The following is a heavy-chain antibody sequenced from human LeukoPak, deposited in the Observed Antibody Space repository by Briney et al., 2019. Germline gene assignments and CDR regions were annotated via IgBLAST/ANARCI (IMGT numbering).Heavy chain of an antibody. Sequence: GGSLRLSCAASGFTFSSYAMSWVRQAAGKGLEWVSAISGSGGSTYYADSVKGRFTISRDNSKSTLYLQMNSLRAEDTAVYYCAKEGGRRFLEWLGGGSFDYWGQGTLVTVSS. D-gene: IGHD3-3*01. V-gene: IGHV3-23*01. CDR2: ISGSGGST. CDR3: AKEGGRRFLEWLGGGSFDY. J-gene: IGHJ4*02. CDR1: GFTFSSYA.